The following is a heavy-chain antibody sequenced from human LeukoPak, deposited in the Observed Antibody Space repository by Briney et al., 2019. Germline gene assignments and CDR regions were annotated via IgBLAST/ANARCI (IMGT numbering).Heavy chain of an antibody. V-gene: IGHV3-30*03. CDR2: ISNDGSRK. CDR1: GFTFSRHG. Sequence: PGRSLRLSCAPSGFTFSRHGMHWVRQAPGKGLEWVAIISNDGSRKYYAHSVEGRFTISRDNSKNTLYLQMDSLSAEDTAVYYCARDRAWNYFDYWGQGTLVTVSS. J-gene: IGHJ4*02. CDR3: ARDRAWNYFDY. D-gene: IGHD3-3*01.